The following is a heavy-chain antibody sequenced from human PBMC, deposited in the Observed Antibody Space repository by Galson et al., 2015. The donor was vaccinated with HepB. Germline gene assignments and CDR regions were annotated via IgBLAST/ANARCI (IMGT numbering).Heavy chain of an antibody. CDR2: ISAYNGNT. CDR1: GYTFTSYG. D-gene: IGHD3-10*01. CDR3: ARDSVWDYGSGSYGGGDY. V-gene: IGHV1-18*04. Sequence: VKVSCKASGYTFTSYGISWVRQAPGQGLEWMGWISAYNGNTNYAQKLQGRVTMTTDTSTSTAYMELRSLRSDDTAVYYCARDSVWDYGSGSYGGGDYWGQGTLVTVSS. J-gene: IGHJ4*02.